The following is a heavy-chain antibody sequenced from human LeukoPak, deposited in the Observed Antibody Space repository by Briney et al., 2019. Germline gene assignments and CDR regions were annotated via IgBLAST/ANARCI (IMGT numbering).Heavy chain of an antibody. CDR2: IYYSGST. J-gene: IGHJ4*02. Sequence: SETLSLTCTVSGGSISSSSYYWGWIRQPPGKGLEWIGKIYYSGSTYSNPSLKSRVTISVDTSKNQFSLRLSSVTAADTAVYYCARAVTMIVVHQTGFDYWGQGTLVTVSS. CDR3: ARAVTMIVVHQTGFDY. V-gene: IGHV4-39*07. CDR1: GGSISSSSYY. D-gene: IGHD3-22*01.